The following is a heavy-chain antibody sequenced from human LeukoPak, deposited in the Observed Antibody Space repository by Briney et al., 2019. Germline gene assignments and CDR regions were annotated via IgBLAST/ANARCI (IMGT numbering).Heavy chain of an antibody. J-gene: IGHJ4*02. D-gene: IGHD6-6*01. CDR2: INHSGST. V-gene: IGHV4-34*01. CDR3: ARGMAARPRYYFDY. Sequence: SETLSLTCAVYGGSFSGYYWSWIRQPPGKGLEWIGEINHSGSTNYNPSLKSRVTISVDTSKNQFSLKLSSVTAADTAVYYCARGMAARPRYYFDYWGQGTLVTVSS. CDR1: GGSFSGYY.